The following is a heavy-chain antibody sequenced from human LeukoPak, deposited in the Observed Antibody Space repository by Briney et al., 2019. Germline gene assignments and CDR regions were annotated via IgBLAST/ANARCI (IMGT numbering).Heavy chain of an antibody. V-gene: IGHV4-31*03. Sequence: SETLSLTCTVSGGSISNGGYYWSWLRQHPGKGLEWIGYIYNSGNTYYNPSLMSRVTISEDTSKNQFSLKLSSVTAADTAVYYCARDVHGWSPFDPWGQGTLVTVSS. CDR2: IYNSGNT. CDR1: GGSISNGGYY. D-gene: IGHD1-26*01. J-gene: IGHJ5*02. CDR3: ARDVHGWSPFDP.